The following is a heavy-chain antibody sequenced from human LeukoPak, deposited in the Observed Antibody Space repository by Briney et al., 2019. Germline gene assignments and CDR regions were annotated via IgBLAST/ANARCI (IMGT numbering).Heavy chain of an antibody. J-gene: IGHJ4*02. D-gene: IGHD4-17*01. V-gene: IGHV3-23*01. CDR2: ISGSGGST. Sequence: GGSLRLSCAASGFTFSRYAMSWVRQAPGKGLEWVSGISGSGGSTYYADSVKGRFIISRDNSKNTLYLQMNSLRAEDTAVYYCAKALGDHDYWGQGTLVTVSS. CDR1: GFTFSRYA. CDR3: AKALGDHDY.